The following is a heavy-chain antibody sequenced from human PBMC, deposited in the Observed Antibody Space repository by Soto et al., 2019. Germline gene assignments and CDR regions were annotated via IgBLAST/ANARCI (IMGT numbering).Heavy chain of an antibody. V-gene: IGHV4-30-2*01. CDR1: GASISSGGYS. J-gene: IGHJ6*02. CDR3: ARAPPGPAPRWGV. CDR2: IYPTGKT. D-gene: IGHD3-16*01. Sequence: SLSLACAVSGASISSGGYSWSWIRQTPGKGLEWIGYIYPTGKTYYNPSLKNRATLSIDTSQNQFSLQLTSVTAADTAVYYCARAPPGPAPRWGVWGHGTTVTVYS.